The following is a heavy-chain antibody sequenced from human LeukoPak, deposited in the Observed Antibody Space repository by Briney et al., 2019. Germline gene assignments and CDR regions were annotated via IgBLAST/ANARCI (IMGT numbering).Heavy chain of an antibody. CDR2: ISVSAGST. Sequence: GGSLRLSCEGSGFPLSRYAMRRGRQAPGQGLEWVSAISVSAGSTYYPDSVKLRFPISSVSSKNPRYLQMKRPRAEDTAVYHCAKDLWPYYDTLLMDYWGEGTLVTVSS. D-gene: IGHD3-16*01. J-gene: IGHJ4*02. CDR3: AKDLWPYYDTLLMDY. CDR1: GFPLSRYA. V-gene: IGHV3-23*01.